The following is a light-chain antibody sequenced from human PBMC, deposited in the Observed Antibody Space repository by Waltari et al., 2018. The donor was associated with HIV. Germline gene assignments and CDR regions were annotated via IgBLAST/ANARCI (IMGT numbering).Light chain of an antibody. CDR3: QQRSNWPRLT. J-gene: IGKJ4*01. Sequence: EIVLTQSPATLSLSPGERATLSCRASQSVSSRLLIYDASNRATGIPARFSGSGSGTDFTLTISSLEPEDFAVYYCQQRSNWPRLTFGGGTKVEIK. CDR1: QSVSS. V-gene: IGKV3-11*01. CDR2: DAS.